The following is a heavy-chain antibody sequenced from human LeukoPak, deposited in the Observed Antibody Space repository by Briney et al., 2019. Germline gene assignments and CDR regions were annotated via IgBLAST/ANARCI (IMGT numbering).Heavy chain of an antibody. CDR3: AARTGDYYYMDV. V-gene: IGHV3-30*02. J-gene: IGHJ6*03. CDR2: IRYDGSNK. CDR1: GFTFSSYG. D-gene: IGHD3-10*01. Sequence: GGSLRLSCAASGFTFSSYGMNWVRQAPGKGLEWVGFIRYDGSNKYYADSVKGRFTISRDNAKNTLYLQMNSLRAEDTAVYYCAARTGDYYYMDVWGKGTTVTVSS.